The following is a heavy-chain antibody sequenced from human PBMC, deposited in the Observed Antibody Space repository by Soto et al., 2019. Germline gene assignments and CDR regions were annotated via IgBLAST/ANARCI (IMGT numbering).Heavy chain of an antibody. J-gene: IGHJ4*02. CDR3: AREAVAGTAPAY. V-gene: IGHV4-30-4*01. CDR1: GGSIGGGDYY. D-gene: IGHD6-19*01. Sequence: SETLSLTCTVSGGSIGGGDYYWSWIRQPPGKGLEWIGYIYYSGSTYYNPSLKSRVTISVDTSKNQFSLKLSSVTAADTAVYYCAREAVAGTAPAYWGQGTLVTVSS. CDR2: IYYSGST.